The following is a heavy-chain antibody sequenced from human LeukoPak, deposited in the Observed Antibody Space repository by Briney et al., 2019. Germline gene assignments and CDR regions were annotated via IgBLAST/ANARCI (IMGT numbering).Heavy chain of an antibody. D-gene: IGHD5-12*01. CDR1: GGSISSYY. J-gene: IGHJ4*02. V-gene: IGHV4-59*01. CDR3: AGGPYCGYHYSGFDY. Sequence: SETLSLTCTVSGGSISSYYWSWIRQPPGKGLEWIGYIYYSGSTNYNPSLKSRVTISVDTSKNQFSLKLSSVTAADTAVYYCAGGPYCGYHYSGFDYWGQGTLVTVSS. CDR2: IYYSGST.